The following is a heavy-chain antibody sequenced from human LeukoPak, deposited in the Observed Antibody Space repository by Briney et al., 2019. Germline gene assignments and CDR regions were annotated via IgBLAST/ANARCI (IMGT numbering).Heavy chain of an antibody. J-gene: IGHJ6*03. V-gene: IGHV4-61*02. CDR1: GGSISSGLYY. Sequence: KASETLSLTCTVSGGSISSGLYYWSWIRQPAGKGLEWIGRIYTSGSTNYNPSLKSRVTISVDTSKNQFSLKLSSVTAADTAVYYCARHGSGTMDYYYMDVWGKGTTVTISS. CDR2: IYTSGST. CDR3: ARHGSGTMDYYYMDV. D-gene: IGHD3-10*01.